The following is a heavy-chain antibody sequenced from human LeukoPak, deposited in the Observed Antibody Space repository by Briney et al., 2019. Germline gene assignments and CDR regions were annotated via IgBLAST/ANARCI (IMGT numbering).Heavy chain of an antibody. J-gene: IGHJ4*02. CDR3: ARDVALLWFGEHLGIFDY. CDR1: GFTFSSYA. D-gene: IGHD3-10*01. CDR2: ISSSGSTI. Sequence: HSGGSLRLSCAASGFTFSSYAMSWVRQAPGKGVEWVSYISSSGSTIYYADSVKGRFTISRDNAKNSLYLQMNSLRAEDTAVYYCARDVALLWFGEHLGIFDYWGQGTLVTVSS. V-gene: IGHV3-48*04.